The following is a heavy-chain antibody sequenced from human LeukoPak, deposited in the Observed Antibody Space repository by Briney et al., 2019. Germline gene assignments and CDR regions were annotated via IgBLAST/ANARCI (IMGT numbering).Heavy chain of an antibody. Sequence: KSSETLSLTCTVSGGSISSYYWSWIRQPAGRGLEWIGRIYTSGSTNYNPSLKSRVTISVDKSKNQFSLKLSSVTAADTAVYYCARDQVFGVVHHDAFDIWGQGTMVTASS. V-gene: IGHV4-4*07. D-gene: IGHD3-3*01. CDR3: ARDQVFGVVHHDAFDI. CDR2: IYTSGST. J-gene: IGHJ3*02. CDR1: GGSISSYY.